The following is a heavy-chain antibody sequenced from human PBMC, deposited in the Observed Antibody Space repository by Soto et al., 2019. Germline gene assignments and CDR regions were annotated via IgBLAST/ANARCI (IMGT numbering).Heavy chain of an antibody. Sequence: GGSLRLSCAASGFTFSNYAMTWVRQAPGKGLEWVSSISGSVGVTYYADSVKGRFSVSRDNSKNTPNLQMNSLRAEDTAVYYCAKGREGSAWYDYYYGMDVWGQGTTVTVSS. CDR2: ISGSVGVT. CDR3: AKGREGSAWYDYYYGMDV. V-gene: IGHV3-23*01. D-gene: IGHD6-19*01. CDR1: GFTFSNYA. J-gene: IGHJ6*02.